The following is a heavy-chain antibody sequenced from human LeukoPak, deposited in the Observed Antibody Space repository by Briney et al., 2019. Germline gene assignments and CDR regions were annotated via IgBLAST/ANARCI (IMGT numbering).Heavy chain of an antibody. CDR2: IYYSGST. Sequence: SETLSLTCTVSGGSISSSSYYWGWIRQPPGKGLEWIGSIYYSGSTYYNPSLKSRVTISVDTSKNQFSLKLSSVIAADTAVYYCARQGSWGQGTLVTVSS. CDR3: ARQGS. J-gene: IGHJ4*02. V-gene: IGHV4-39*01. CDR1: GGSISSSSYY.